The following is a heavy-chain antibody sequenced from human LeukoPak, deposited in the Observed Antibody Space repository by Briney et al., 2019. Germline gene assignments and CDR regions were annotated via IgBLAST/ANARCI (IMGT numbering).Heavy chain of an antibody. V-gene: IGHV4-61*02. J-gene: IGHJ4*02. D-gene: IGHD6-19*01. Sequence: SETLSLTCTVSGGSISSGSYYWSWIRQPAGKGLEWIGRIYTSGSTNYNPSLKSRVTISVDTSKNQFSLKLSSVTAADTAVFYCARVNFSSGWPYFDDWGQGILVTVS. CDR3: ARVNFSSGWPYFDD. CDR1: GGSISSGSYY. CDR2: IYTSGST.